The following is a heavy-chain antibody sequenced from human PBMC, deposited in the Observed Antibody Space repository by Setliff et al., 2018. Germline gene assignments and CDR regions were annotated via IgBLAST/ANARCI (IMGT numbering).Heavy chain of an antibody. CDR3: ARAPSTRGYSGYDS. V-gene: IGHV3-21*01. D-gene: IGHD5-12*01. J-gene: IGHJ5*02. CDR1: GFTFSSYS. Sequence: GGSLRPSCAASGFTFSSYSMNWVRQAPGKGLEWVSSISSSSSYIYYADSVKGRFTISRDNAKNSLYLQMNSLRAEDTAVYYCARAPSTRGYSGYDSWGQGTLVTV. CDR2: ISSSSSYI.